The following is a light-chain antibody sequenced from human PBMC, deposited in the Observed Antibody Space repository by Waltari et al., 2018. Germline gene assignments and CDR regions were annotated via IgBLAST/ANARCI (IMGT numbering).Light chain of an antibody. Sequence: DIQMTQSPSSLSASVGDRVIITCRASRGISNSLAWYQQKPGKAPNLLLYDASRLETGVPSRFRGTESVTDYTLTISSLQAEDFATNYCQQCYGTPYTFGQGTKLESK. CDR1: RGISNS. CDR3: QQCYGTPYT. CDR2: DAS. J-gene: IGKJ2*01. V-gene: IGKV1-NL1*01.